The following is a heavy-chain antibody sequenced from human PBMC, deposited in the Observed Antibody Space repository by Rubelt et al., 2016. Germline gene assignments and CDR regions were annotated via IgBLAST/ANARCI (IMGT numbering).Heavy chain of an antibody. CDR1: GFTFRRYW. D-gene: IGHD3-10*01. Sequence: VQLLESGGGLVQPGGSLRLSCAASGFTFRRYWMGWVRQTPGKGLEWVANIRHDGKEKYYVDSVRGRFTISRDNGKDLMFLQRDSLRAEDTAVYYCARYGLGECFDYWGQGTLVIVSS. CDR2: IRHDGKEK. J-gene: IGHJ4*02. CDR3: ARYGLGECFDY. V-gene: IGHV3-7*01.